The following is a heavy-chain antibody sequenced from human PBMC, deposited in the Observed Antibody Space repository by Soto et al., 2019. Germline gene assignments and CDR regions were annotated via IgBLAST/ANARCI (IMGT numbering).Heavy chain of an antibody. V-gene: IGHV3-48*02. CDR2: ISSSSSTI. CDR3: ARDESCGGDCYSLFDYYYGMDV. J-gene: IGHJ6*02. CDR1: GFTFSSYS. Sequence: GGSLRLSCAASGFTFSSYSMNWVRQAPGKGLEWVSYISSSSSTIYYADSVKGRFTISRDNAKNSLYLQMNSLRDEDTAVYYCARDESCGGDCYSLFDYYYGMDVWGQGTTVTVSS. D-gene: IGHD2-21*02.